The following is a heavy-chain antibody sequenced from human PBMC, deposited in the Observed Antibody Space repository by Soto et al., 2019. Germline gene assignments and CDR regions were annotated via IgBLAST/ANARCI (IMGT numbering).Heavy chain of an antibody. J-gene: IGHJ6*02. CDR2: IYYSGST. CDR3: ARDEDYGMDV. CDR1: GGSISSGGYY. V-gene: IGHV4-31*03. Sequence: SETLSLTCTVSGGSISSGGYYWSWIRQHPGKGLEWIGYIYYSGSTYYNPSLKSRVTISVDTSKNQFSLKLSSVTAADTAVYYCARDEDYGMDVWGQGTTVTVSS.